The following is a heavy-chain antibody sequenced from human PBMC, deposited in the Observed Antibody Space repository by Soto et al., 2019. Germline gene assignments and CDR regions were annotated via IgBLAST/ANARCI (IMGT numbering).Heavy chain of an antibody. Sequence: GGSLRLSCAASGFTFSSYWMSWVRQAPGKGLEWVANIKQDGSEKYYVDSVKGRFTISRDNAKNSLYLQMNSLRAEDTAVYYCARDHSVLRYFDWFPAPKYFDYWGQGTLVTVSS. CDR3: ARDHSVLRYFDWFPAPKYFDY. CDR1: GFTFSSYW. V-gene: IGHV3-7*01. J-gene: IGHJ4*02. D-gene: IGHD3-9*01. CDR2: IKQDGSEK.